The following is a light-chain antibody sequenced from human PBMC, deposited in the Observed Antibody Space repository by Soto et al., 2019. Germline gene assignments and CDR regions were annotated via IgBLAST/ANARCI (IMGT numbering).Light chain of an antibody. CDR3: QYYDSSNPVV. Sequence: NFMLTQPHSVSESPGKTVTISCTRSSGSIASNYVQWYQQRPGSSPTTVIYDDNQRPSGVPDRFSGSIDSSSNSASLTISGLKTEDEADYYCQYYDSSNPVVFGGGTKLTVL. CDR1: SGSIASNY. J-gene: IGLJ2*01. V-gene: IGLV6-57*01. CDR2: DDN.